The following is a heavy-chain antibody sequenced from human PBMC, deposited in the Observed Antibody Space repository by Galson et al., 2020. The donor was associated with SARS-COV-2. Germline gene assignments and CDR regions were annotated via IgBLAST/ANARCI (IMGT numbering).Heavy chain of an antibody. CDR2: IIPIFGTA. Sequence: SVKVSCKASGGTFSSYAISWVRQAPGQGLEWMGGIIPIFGTANYAQKFQGRVTITADESTSTAYMELSSLRSEDTAVYYCARAKKVRGVIIRYFDYWGQGTLVTVSS. D-gene: IGHD3-10*01. J-gene: IGHJ4*02. CDR3: ARAKKVRGVIIRYFDY. V-gene: IGHV1-69*13. CDR1: GGTFSSYA.